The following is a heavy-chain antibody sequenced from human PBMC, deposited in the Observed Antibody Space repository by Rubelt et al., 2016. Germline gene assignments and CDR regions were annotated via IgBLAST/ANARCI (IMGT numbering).Heavy chain of an antibody. Sequence: SSYAMHWVRQAPGKGLEWVAVISYDGSNKYYADSVKGRFTISRDNSKNTLYLQMNSLRAEDTAVYYCARGSDLYDSSGYYLGPYYFDYWGQGTLVTVSS. D-gene: IGHD3-22*01. CDR3: ARGSDLYDSSGYYLGPYYFDY. V-gene: IGHV3-30*04. CDR1: SSYA. J-gene: IGHJ4*02. CDR2: ISYDGSNK.